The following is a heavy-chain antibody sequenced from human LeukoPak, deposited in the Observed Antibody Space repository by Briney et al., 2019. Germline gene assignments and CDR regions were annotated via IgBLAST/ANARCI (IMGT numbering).Heavy chain of an antibody. CDR3: ARDRTSYYYGSGSYSRGLPFDY. V-gene: IGHV3-21*01. CDR1: GFTFSSYW. J-gene: IGHJ4*02. D-gene: IGHD3-10*01. Sequence: GGSLRLSCAASGFTFSSYWMHWVRQAPGKGLEWVSSISSSSSYIYYADSVKGRFTISGDNAKNSLYLQMNSLRAEDTAVYYCARDRTSYYYGSGSYSRGLPFDYWGQGTLVTVSS. CDR2: ISSSSSYI.